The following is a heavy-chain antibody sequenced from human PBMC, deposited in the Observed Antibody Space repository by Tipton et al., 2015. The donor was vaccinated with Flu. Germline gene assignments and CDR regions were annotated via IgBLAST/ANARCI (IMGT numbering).Heavy chain of an antibody. Sequence: QVQLVQSGAEVKKPGASVKISCKTSGYTFFRYSLNWVRQAPGQGLEWLGWISTYTGHTNYTQKFQGRVSMTTDTSTSTAHMELRSLRSDDTAIYYCARIGSIGTSSHWGQGTQVTVSS. D-gene: IGHD1-14*01. V-gene: IGHV1-18*01. J-gene: IGHJ4*02. CDR1: GYTFFRYS. CDR3: ARIGSIGTSSH. CDR2: ISTYTGHT.